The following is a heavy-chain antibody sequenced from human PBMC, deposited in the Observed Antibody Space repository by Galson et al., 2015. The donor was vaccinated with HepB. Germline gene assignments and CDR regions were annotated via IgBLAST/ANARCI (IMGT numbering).Heavy chain of an antibody. J-gene: IGHJ4*02. D-gene: IGHD2-21*01. V-gene: IGHV1-3*01. CDR1: GYTFSNYA. Sequence: SVKVSCKASGYTFSNYAIHWVRQAPGQRLEWMGWISPGNGNRKYSPRFQDRITMTRDTSASTVYMEVNSLRSEDTAVYYCARGNDCIDFWGQGTLVTVSS. CDR3: ARGNDCIDF. CDR2: ISPGNGNR.